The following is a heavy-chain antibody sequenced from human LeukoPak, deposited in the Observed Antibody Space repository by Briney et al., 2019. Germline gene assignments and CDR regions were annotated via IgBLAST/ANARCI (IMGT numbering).Heavy chain of an antibody. V-gene: IGHV3-53*01. J-gene: IGHJ4*02. CDR1: GFTVSSNY. Sequence: QPGGSLRLSCAASGFTVSSNYMSWVRQAPGKGLEWVSVIYSGGSTYYADSVKGRFTISRDNSKNTLYLQMNSLRAEDTAVYYCATPGYGYAGTLDYWGQGTLVTVSS. D-gene: IGHD5-12*01. CDR2: IYSGGST. CDR3: ATPGYGYAGTLDY.